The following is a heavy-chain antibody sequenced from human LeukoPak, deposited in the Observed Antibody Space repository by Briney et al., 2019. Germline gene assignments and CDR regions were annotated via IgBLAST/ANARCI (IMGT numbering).Heavy chain of an antibody. V-gene: IGHV4-59*01. Sequence: SETLSLTCTVSGGSISSYYWSWIRQPPGKGLEWIGYIYYSGSTNYNPSLKSRVTISVDTSKNQFSLKLSSVTAADTAVYYCARHYVYGDYELDYWGQGSLVTVSS. CDR1: GGSISSYY. D-gene: IGHD4-17*01. J-gene: IGHJ4*02. CDR2: IYYSGST. CDR3: ARHYVYGDYELDY.